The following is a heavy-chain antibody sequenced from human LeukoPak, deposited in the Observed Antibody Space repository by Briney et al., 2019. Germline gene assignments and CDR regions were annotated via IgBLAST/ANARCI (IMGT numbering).Heavy chain of an antibody. CDR2: INHSGST. D-gene: IGHD5-24*01. V-gene: IGHV4-34*01. CDR1: GGSFSGYD. J-gene: IGHJ4*02. Sequence: PSETLSLTCAVYGGSFSGYDWSWIRQPPGKGLEWIGEINHSGSTNYNPSLKSRVTISVDTSKNQFSLKLSSVTAADTAVYYCARDNVYFDYWGQGTLVTVSS. CDR3: ARDNVYFDY.